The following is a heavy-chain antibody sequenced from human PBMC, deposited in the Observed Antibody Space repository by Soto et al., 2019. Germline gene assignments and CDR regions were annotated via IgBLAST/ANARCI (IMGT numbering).Heavy chain of an antibody. Sequence: SETLSLTCTVSGGSISSYYWSWIRQPPGKGLEWIGYIYYSGSTNYNPSLKSRVTISVDTSKNQFSLKLSSVTAADTAVYYCARGSPGGFGELSPFFDYWGQGTLVTVSS. CDR3: ARGSPGGFGELSPFFDY. J-gene: IGHJ4*02. CDR2: IYYSGST. D-gene: IGHD3-10*01. V-gene: IGHV4-59*01. CDR1: GGSISSYY.